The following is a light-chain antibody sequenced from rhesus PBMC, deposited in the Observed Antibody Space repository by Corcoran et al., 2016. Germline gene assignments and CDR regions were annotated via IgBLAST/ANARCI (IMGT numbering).Light chain of an antibody. CDR1: QGISSC. CDR2: KAS. CDR3: LQSNSSPFT. V-gene: IGKV1-21*01. Sequence: DIQMTQSPSSLSASVGDKVTIPCHASQGISSCLAWYQQKPGKAPKVLVYKASNCQSGVPSRFSGSGSGTDYTLTIRCLQSEDFAAYYCLQSNSSPFTFGPGAKLDIK. J-gene: IGKJ3*01.